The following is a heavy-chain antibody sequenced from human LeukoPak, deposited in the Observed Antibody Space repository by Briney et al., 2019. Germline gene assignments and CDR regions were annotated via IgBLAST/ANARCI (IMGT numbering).Heavy chain of an antibody. CDR2: ISSSSSTI. J-gene: IGHJ3*02. D-gene: IGHD3-22*01. CDR3: ARLYYYDSSGYFWGMAADAFDI. Sequence: GGSLRLSCAASGFTFSNYAMSWVRQAPGKGLEWVPYISSSSSTIYYADSVKGRFTISRDNAKNSLYLQMNSLRAEDTAVYYCARLYYYDSSGYFWGMAADAFDIWGQGTMVTVSS. V-gene: IGHV3-48*01. CDR1: GFTFSNYA.